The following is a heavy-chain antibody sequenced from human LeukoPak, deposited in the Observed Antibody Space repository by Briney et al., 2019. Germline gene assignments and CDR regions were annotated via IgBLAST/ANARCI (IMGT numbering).Heavy chain of an antibody. CDR3: AKEGLRYFDWPLPFDY. CDR2: ISGSGGST. D-gene: IGHD3-9*01. V-gene: IGHV3-23*01. Sequence: HPGGSLRLSCAASGFTFSSYAMSWVRQAPGKGLEWVSAISGSGGSTYYADSVKGRFTISRDNSKNTLYLQMNSLRAEDTAVYYCAKEGLRYFDWPLPFDYWGQGTLVTVSS. CDR1: GFTFSSYA. J-gene: IGHJ4*02.